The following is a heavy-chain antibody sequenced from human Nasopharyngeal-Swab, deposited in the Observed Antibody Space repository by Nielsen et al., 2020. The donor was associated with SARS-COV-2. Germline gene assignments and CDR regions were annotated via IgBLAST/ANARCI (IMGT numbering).Heavy chain of an antibody. CDR3: AHRLAAYSGPYFDY. D-gene: IGHD2-15*01. Sequence: SGPTLVKPTQTLTLTCTFSGFSLSTSAVGVGWIRQPPGKALEWLALIYWDDDKRYSPSLKIRLTITKDTSKNQVVLTMTNMDPVDTATYYCAHRLAAYSGPYFDYWGQGTLVTVSS. CDR2: IYWDDDK. J-gene: IGHJ4*02. V-gene: IGHV2-5*02. CDR1: GFSLSTSAVG.